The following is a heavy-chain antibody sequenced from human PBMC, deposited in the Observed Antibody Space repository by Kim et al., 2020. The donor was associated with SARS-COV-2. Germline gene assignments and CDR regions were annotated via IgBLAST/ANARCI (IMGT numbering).Heavy chain of an antibody. V-gene: IGHV3-23*01. CDR1: GFTISDSP. CDR2: IGGSYGTT. D-gene: IGHD2-8*01. J-gene: IGHJ3*02. CDR3: AKIMTSSAFNI. Sequence: EGSLRLSCAASGFTISDSPMIWVRQAPGKGLEWVSSIGGSYGTTYYADSVKGRFTISRDNSKNTLYLQMNSLSADDTAIFYCAKIMTSSAFNIWGQGTMV.